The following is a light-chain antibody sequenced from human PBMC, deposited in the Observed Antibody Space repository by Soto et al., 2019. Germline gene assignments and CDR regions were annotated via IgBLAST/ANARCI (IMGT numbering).Light chain of an antibody. J-gene: IGKJ1*01. CDR2: GAS. CDR3: HQHNNWWT. Sequence: EVLMTQSPSTLSVSPGERATLSCRASQSVSSNLAWYQQKPGQAPRLLIYGASTRAAGIPARLSGSGSGTAFTLTITSPHSEDFGVYYCHQHNNWWTFGQGTKV. V-gene: IGKV3-15*01. CDR1: QSVSSN.